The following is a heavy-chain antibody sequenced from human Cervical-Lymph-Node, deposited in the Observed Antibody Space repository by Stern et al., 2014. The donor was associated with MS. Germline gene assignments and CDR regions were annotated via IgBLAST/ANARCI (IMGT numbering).Heavy chain of an antibody. CDR1: GGSITNYY. CDR2: IYYSGST. Sequence: QLQLQESGPGLVKPSETLSLTCTVSGGSITNYYWSWIRQPPGKGLEWIGYIYYSGSTNYNPSLKSRVTISVDTSKNQFSLKLSSVTAADTAVYYCARDVRFGELEGFDPWGQGTLVTVSS. CDR3: ARDVRFGELEGFDP. J-gene: IGHJ5*02. D-gene: IGHD3-10*01. V-gene: IGHV4-59*01.